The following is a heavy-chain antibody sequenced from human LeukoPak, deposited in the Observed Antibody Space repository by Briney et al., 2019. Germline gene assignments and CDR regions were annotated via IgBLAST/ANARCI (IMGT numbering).Heavy chain of an antibody. CDR1: GYTFTSYD. D-gene: IGHD3-22*01. CDR2: MNPNSGNT. J-gene: IGHJ4*02. V-gene: IGHV1-8*01. CDR3: ASTSSGYYYYDY. Sequence: GASVKVSCKASGYTFTSYDINWARQATGQGLEWMGWMNPNSGNTGYAQKFQGRVTMTRNTSISTAYMELSSLRSEDTAVYYCASTSSGYYYYDYWGQGTLVTVSS.